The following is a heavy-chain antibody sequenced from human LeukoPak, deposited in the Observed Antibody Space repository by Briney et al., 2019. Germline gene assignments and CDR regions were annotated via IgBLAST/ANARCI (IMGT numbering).Heavy chain of an antibody. V-gene: IGHV3-33*01. CDR2: IWYDGSNK. Sequence: PGGSLRLSCAASGFTFSSYGMHWVRQAPGKGLEWVAVIWYDGSNKYYADSVKGRFTISRDNSKNTLYLQMNSLRAEDTAVYYCARDPGFGVVVAVSDYWGQGTLVTVSS. CDR1: GFTFSSYG. CDR3: ARDPGFGVVVAVSDY. J-gene: IGHJ4*02. D-gene: IGHD2-15*01.